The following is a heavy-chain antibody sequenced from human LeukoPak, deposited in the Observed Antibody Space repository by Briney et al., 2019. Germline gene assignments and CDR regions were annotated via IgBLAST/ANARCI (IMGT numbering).Heavy chain of an antibody. CDR2: SYYSGSS. J-gene: IGHJ4*02. CDR3: ARHWPEGDQIDY. V-gene: IGHV4-39*01. CDR1: GGSIRSASHY. Sequence: SETLSLTCTVSGGSIRSASHYWAWIRQPPGKGPEWIGSSYYSGSSYYNPSLKSRVTISVDTSKNQFPLKLSSVTAADTAVYYCARHWPEGDQIDYWGQGILVTVSS. D-gene: IGHD2-21*02.